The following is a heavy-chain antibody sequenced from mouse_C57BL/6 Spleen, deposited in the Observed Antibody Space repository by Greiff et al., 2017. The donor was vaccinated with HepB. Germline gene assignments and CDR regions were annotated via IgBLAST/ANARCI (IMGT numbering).Heavy chain of an antibody. CDR1: GYTFTSYW. Sequence: QVQLKQPGAELVRPGSSVKLSCKASGYTFTSYWMHWVKQRPIQGLEWIGNIDPSDSETHYNQKFKDKATLTVDKSSSTAYMQLSSLTSEDSAVYYCARAYDYDHYYAMDYWGQGTSVTVSS. J-gene: IGHJ4*01. D-gene: IGHD2-4*01. CDR3: ARAYDYDHYYAMDY. V-gene: IGHV1-52*01. CDR2: IDPSDSET.